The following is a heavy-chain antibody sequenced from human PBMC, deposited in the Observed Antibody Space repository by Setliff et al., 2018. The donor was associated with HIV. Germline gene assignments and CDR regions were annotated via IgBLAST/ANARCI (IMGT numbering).Heavy chain of an antibody. D-gene: IGHD3-10*01. Sequence: SVKVSCKASGGTFSSYAISWVRQAPGHGLEWMGGIIPIFGTANYAQNFQGRVTITADESTSTAYMELSSLRSEDTAVYYCARARRSSMVRGTYFDYWGQGTLVTVSS. CDR3: ARARRSSMVRGTYFDY. CDR2: IIPIFGTA. V-gene: IGHV1-69*13. J-gene: IGHJ4*02. CDR1: GGTFSSYA.